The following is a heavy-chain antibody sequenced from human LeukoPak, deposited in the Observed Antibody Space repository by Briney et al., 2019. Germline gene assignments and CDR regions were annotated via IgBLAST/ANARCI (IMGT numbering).Heavy chain of an antibody. CDR2: INPNSGDT. D-gene: IGHD3-10*01. CDR3: ARENSFGSGSYIFDS. J-gene: IGHJ4*02. CDR1: TYTFTDNS. V-gene: IGHV1-2*02. Sequence: VSVKVSCKASTYTFTDNSIHWVQQAPGQGPQWMGWINPNSGDTHYARNFQDRVTMTRDTSVSTAYMELTSLRSDDTAMYYCARENSFGSGSYIFDSWGQGTLVTVSS.